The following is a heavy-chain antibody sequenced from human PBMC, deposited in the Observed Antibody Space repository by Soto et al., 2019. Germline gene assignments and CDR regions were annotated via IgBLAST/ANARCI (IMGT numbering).Heavy chain of an antibody. CDR1: GFTLTSYS. D-gene: IGHD3-10*01. CDR2: ISSSSSHI. CDR3: VRERGLSSFYGMDV. J-gene: IGHJ6*02. V-gene: IGHV3-21*01. Sequence: EVHLVESGGGLVKPGGSLRLSCEASGFTLTSYSMNWVRQASGKGLEWVSSISSSSSHIYYADSVKGRFTISRDNAGNSLYLQMNSLRAEDTAVYYCVRERGLSSFYGMDVWGQGTTVTVSS.